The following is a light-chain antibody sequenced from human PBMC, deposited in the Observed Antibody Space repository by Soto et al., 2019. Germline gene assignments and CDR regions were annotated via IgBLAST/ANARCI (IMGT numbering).Light chain of an antibody. V-gene: IGKV1-39*01. CDR2: DAS. CDR1: QSIRSY. Sequence: DIKMTQSPSSLSASVGDRVTITCRASQSIRSYLNWYQQKPGKAPELLIYDASSLQSGVPSRFSGSGSGTDFALTITSLQPEDFATYYCQQSYRTPLTFGQGTKVEVK. CDR3: QQSYRTPLT. J-gene: IGKJ1*01.